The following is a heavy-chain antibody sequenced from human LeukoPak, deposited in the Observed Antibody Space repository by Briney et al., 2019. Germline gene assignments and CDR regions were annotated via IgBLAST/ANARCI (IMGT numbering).Heavy chain of an antibody. V-gene: IGHV3-23*01. CDR3: AKTGHAFDI. CDR2: ISGSGRIT. J-gene: IGHJ3*02. CDR1: RFNFSSYA. Sequence: GGSLRLSCAASRFNFSSYAMSSVRQAPGNGLEWVSAISGSGRITYYADSVKGRFTISRDNSKNTLYLQMNSLRAEDTAVYYCAKTGHAFDIWGQGTMVTVSS.